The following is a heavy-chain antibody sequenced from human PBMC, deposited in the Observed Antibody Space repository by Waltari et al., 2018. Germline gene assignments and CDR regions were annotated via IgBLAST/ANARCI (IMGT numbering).Heavy chain of an antibody. CDR1: GYTFRRYG. CDR3: ASSSFCSSTTCYLGY. D-gene: IGHD2-2*01. J-gene: IGHJ4*02. Sequence: VRPVQSAAEVQKPGASVKVPCKASGYTFRRYGIRWVRQAPGPGLEWMGWIGAYNGNTDYAQKFRGRVTLTTDRSTNTAYMELRSLRSDDTAFYYCASSSFCSSTTCYLGYWGQGTLVTVSS. CDR2: IGAYNGNT. V-gene: IGHV1-18*01.